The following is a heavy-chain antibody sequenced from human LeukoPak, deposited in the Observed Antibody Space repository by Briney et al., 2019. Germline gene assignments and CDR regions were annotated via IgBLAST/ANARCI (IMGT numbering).Heavy chain of an antibody. CDR1: GFTFSSYS. CDR3: ARDSGYETKPTDY. CDR2: ISSSSSYI. J-gene: IGHJ4*02. D-gene: IGHD5-12*01. V-gene: IGHV3-21*01. Sequence: GGSLRLSCAASGFTFSSYSMNWVRQAPGKGLEWVSSISSSSSYIYYADSVKGRFTISRDDAKNSLYLQMNSLRAEDTAVYYCARDSGYETKPTDYWGQGTLVTVSS.